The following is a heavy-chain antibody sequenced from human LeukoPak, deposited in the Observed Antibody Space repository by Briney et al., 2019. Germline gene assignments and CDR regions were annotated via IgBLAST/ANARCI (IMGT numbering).Heavy chain of an antibody. J-gene: IGHJ6*02. CDR2: IWYDGSNK. CDR3: ARGMDTARPQSNEYYYYYYGMDV. D-gene: IGHD5-18*01. V-gene: IGHV3-33*01. Sequence: RAGRSLRLSCAASGFTFSSYGMHWVRQAPGKGLEWVAVIWYDGSNKYYADSVKGRFTISRDNSKNTLYLQMNSLRAEDTAVYYCARGMDTARPQSNEYYYYYYGMDVWGQGTTVTVSS. CDR1: GFTFSSYG.